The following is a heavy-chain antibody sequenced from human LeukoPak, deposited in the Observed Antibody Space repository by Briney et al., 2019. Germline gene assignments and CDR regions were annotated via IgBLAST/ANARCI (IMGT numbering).Heavy chain of an antibody. J-gene: IGHJ6*03. V-gene: IGHV3-30*18. D-gene: IGHD6-6*01. Sequence: GGSLRLSCAASGFTFSSYEMNWVRQAPGKGLEWVAVISYDGSNKYYADSVKGRFTISRDNSKNTLYLQMNSLRAEDTAVYYCAKDEQLWGYYYYYMDVWGKGTTVTVSS. CDR3: AKDEQLWGYYYYYMDV. CDR2: ISYDGSNK. CDR1: GFTFSSYE.